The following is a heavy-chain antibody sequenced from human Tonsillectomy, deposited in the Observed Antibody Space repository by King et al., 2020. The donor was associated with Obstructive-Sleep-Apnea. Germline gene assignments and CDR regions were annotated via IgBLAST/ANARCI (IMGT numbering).Heavy chain of an antibody. CDR3: ARDQWLTMIRGVLIDDEGASY. CDR1: GFTFCSYW. Sequence: DVQLVESGGGLVQPGGSLRLSCAASGFTFCSYWMSWVRQAPGKGLEWVANIKQDGSEKYYVDSVKGRFIISRDNAKNSLYLQMNSLRAEDTAVYYCARDQWLTMIRGVLIDDEGASYWGQGTLVTVSS. V-gene: IGHV3-7*01. J-gene: IGHJ4*02. CDR2: IKQDGSEK. D-gene: IGHD3-10*01.